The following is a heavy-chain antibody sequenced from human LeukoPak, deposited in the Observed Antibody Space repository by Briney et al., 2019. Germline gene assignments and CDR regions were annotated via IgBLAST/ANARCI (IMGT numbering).Heavy chain of an antibody. Sequence: SETLSLTCTVSGGSISSYYWSWIRQPAGKGLKWIGRIYTSGSTNYNPSLKSRVTMSVDTSKNQFSLKLSSVTAADTAVYYCARDGVGWELINWFDPWGQGTLVTVSS. CDR3: ARDGVGWELINWFDP. V-gene: IGHV4-4*07. D-gene: IGHD1-26*01. CDR2: IYTSGST. J-gene: IGHJ5*02. CDR1: GGSISSYY.